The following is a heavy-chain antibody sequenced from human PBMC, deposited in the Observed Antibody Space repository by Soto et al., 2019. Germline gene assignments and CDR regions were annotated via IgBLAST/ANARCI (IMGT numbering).Heavy chain of an antibody. J-gene: IGHJ5*02. D-gene: IGHD6-13*01. CDR1: GFTVSSNY. CDR2: IYSGGST. Sequence: GGSLRLSCAASGFTVSSNYMSWVRQAPGKGLEWVSVIYSGGSTYYADSVKGRFTISRDNSKNTLYLQMNSLRAEDTAVYYCGRDKGSWYNSGWFDPWGRGSLVTVSS. V-gene: IGHV3-66*01. CDR3: GRDKGSWYNSGWFDP.